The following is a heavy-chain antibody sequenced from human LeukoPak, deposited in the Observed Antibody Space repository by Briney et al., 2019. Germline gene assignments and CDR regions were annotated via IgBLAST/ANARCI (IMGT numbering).Heavy chain of an antibody. D-gene: IGHD1-14*01. CDR2: INPGGSSI. J-gene: IGHJ4*02. Sequence: GSLRLSCAASGFTFSSYWMHWVRQVPGKGLVWVARINPGGSSITYADSVRGRFTISRDNAKNTLYLQMDSLRAEDTGVYYCARSNQADDYWGQGTLVTVSS. CDR3: ARSNQADDY. V-gene: IGHV3-74*01. CDR1: GFTFSSYW.